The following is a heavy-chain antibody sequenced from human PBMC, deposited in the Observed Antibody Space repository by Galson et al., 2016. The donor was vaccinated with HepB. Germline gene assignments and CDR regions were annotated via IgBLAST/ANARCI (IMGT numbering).Heavy chain of an antibody. D-gene: IGHD1-26*01. CDR2: MNPNSANT. Sequence: SVNVSCKASGYTFSSYDINWVRQATGQGLEWMGWMNPNSANTDSSQKFLGRLTMTRDTSFRTAYMELASLTSEDTGVYYCARGPVHSRLGELRSPTDKYGMDVWGQGTTVIVS. CDR1: GYTFSSYD. J-gene: IGHJ6*02. V-gene: IGHV1-8*01. CDR3: ARGPVHSRLGELRSPTDKYGMDV.